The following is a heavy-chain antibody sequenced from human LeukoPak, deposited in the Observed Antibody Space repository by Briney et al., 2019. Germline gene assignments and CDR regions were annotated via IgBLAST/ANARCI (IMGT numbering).Heavy chain of an antibody. V-gene: IGHV1-2*02. D-gene: IGHD6-6*01. J-gene: IGHJ4*02. CDR2: INPNTGGT. CDR1: GYTFTGFY. Sequence: ASVKVSCKASGYTFTGFYMHWVRQAPGHGFEWMGWINPNTGGTNYAQKFQGRVTMTRDTPISTAYMELSGLTSDDTAIYYCASYPRYSSSPPFDYWGQGTLVTVSS. CDR3: ASYPRYSSSPPFDY.